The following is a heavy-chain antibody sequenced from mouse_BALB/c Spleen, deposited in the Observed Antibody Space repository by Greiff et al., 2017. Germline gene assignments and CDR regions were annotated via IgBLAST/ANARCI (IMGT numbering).Heavy chain of an antibody. CDR2: IRGDGST. Sequence: VQLVESGPGLVAPSQTLSITCTASGFSFTGYGVNWVRQPPGKGLEWLGMIRGDGSTDYNSALKSRLSISKDNSKSQGILKMNSLQTDDTARYYCDREEKDGNYGSFAYWGQGTLVTVSA. V-gene: IGHV2-6-7*01. CDR1: GFSFTGYG. D-gene: IGHD2-1*01. J-gene: IGHJ3*01. CDR3: DREEKDGNYGSFAY.